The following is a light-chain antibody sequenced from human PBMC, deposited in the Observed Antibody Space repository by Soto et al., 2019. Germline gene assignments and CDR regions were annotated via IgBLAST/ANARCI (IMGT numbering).Light chain of an antibody. J-gene: IGLJ2*01. V-gene: IGLV2-14*03. CDR3: SSYSSSSTPDV. CDR1: SSDVGGSNY. CDR2: DVS. Sequence: QSVLTQPASVSGSPGQSITISCTGTSSDVGGSNYISWYQQHPGRAPKLVIYDVSSRPSGVSNRFSGSKSGNTASLTISGLQADDEADYYCSSYSSSSTPDVFGGGTKLTVL.